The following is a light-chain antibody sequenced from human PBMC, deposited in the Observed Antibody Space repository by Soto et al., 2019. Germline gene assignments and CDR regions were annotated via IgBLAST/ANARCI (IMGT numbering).Light chain of an antibody. Sequence: AIQMTQSPSSLSASVGDRVTITCRASQAIRNDLDWIQQKPGKAPKLLIYAASNLQSGVPARFSGSGSGTDFTLTISSLQPEDFATYYCLQKYFYPFTFGPGTKVDIK. J-gene: IGKJ3*01. V-gene: IGKV1-6*01. CDR2: AAS. CDR1: QAIRND. CDR3: LQKYFYPFT.